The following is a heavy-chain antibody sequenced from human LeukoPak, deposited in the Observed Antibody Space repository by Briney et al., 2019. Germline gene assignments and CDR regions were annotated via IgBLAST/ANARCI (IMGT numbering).Heavy chain of an antibody. J-gene: IGHJ4*02. D-gene: IGHD1-26*01. Sequence: ASVKVSCKASGYTFTGYYMHWVRQAPGQGLEWMGWINPNSGGTNYAQKFQGRVTMTRDTSISTAYMELSRLRSDDTAVYYCARDRVGAVELDYWGQGTLVTVSS. CDR2: INPNSGGT. V-gene: IGHV1-2*02. CDR3: ARDRVGAVELDY. CDR1: GYTFTGYY.